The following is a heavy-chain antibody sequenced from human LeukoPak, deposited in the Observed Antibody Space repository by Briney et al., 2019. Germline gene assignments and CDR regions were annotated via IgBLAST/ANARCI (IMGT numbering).Heavy chain of an antibody. V-gene: IGHV3-21*01. J-gene: IGHJ4*02. Sequence: SGGSLRLSCAASGFTFSSYTMNWVRQAPGKGLECVSSISSSSTYIYYADSVKGRFTISRDNAKNSLYLQMGSLRAEDTAVYYCARFSGRNWGQGTLVTVSS. CDR2: ISSSSTYI. CDR3: ARFSGRN. CDR1: GFTFSSYT. D-gene: IGHD2-15*01.